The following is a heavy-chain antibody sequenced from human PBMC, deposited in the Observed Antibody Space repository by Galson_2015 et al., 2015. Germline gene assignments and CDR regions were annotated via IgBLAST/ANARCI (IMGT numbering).Heavy chain of an antibody. CDR2: INPNSGGT. CDR1: GYTFTGYY. J-gene: IGHJ4*02. Sequence: SVKVSCKASGYTFTGYYMHWVRQAPGQGLEWMGRINPNSGGTNYAQKFQGRVTMTRDTSISTAYMELSRLRSDDTAVYYCARDLGGIAVAGTPDYWGQGTLVTVSS. CDR3: ARDLGGIAVAGTPDY. V-gene: IGHV1-2*06. D-gene: IGHD6-19*01.